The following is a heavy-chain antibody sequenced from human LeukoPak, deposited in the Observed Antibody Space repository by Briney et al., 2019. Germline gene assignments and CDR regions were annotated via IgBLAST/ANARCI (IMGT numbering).Heavy chain of an antibody. CDR1: GGSFSGYY. CDR3: ARRDRPGMLDY. V-gene: IGHV4-34*01. J-gene: IGHJ4*02. D-gene: IGHD2-8*01. CDR2: INHSGST. Sequence: SETLSLTCAVYGGSFSGYYWSWIRQPPGKGLEWIGEINHSGSTNYNPSLKSRVIISVDTSKNQFSLKLSSVTAADTAVYYCARRDRPGMLDYWGQGTLVTVSS.